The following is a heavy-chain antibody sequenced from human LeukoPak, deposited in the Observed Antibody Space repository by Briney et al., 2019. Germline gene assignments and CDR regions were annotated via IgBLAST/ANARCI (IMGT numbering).Heavy chain of an antibody. D-gene: IGHD6-13*01. Sequence: ASVKVSCKASGYTFTGYYMHWVRQAPGQGLEWMGWINPNSGGTNYAQKFQGRVTMTRDTSIGTAYMELSRLRSDDTAVYYCARVHSSSWYGIDYWGQGTLVTVSS. CDR1: GYTFTGYY. CDR3: ARVHSSSWYGIDY. V-gene: IGHV1-2*02. J-gene: IGHJ4*02. CDR2: INPNSGGT.